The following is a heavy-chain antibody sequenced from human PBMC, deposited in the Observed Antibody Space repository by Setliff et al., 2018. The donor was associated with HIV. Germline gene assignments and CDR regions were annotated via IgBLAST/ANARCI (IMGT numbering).Heavy chain of an antibody. D-gene: IGHD3-22*01. Sequence: GGSLRLSCTASGFTFGDYAMSWVRQAPGKGLEWVSAISGSGTYTYYADSVKGRFTISRDNSKNTLYLQMNSLRAEDTAVYYCAKDTYDSSGYYFYLDYWGQGTLVTVSS. J-gene: IGHJ4*02. CDR3: AKDTYDSSGYYFYLDY. V-gene: IGHV3-23*01. CDR1: GFTFGDYA. CDR2: ISGSGTYT.